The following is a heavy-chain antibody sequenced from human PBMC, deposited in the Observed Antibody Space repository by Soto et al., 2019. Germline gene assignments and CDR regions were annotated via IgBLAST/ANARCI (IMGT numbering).Heavy chain of an antibody. CDR1: GFTFGSYA. V-gene: IGHV3-23*01. Sequence: GGSLRLSCAASGFTFGSYAMSWVRQAPGKGLEWVSAISGSGSSTYYADSVKGRFTISRDNSKNTLYLQMNSLRAEDTAIYYCAKDLEVYCSSSSCYGDAFDIWGQGTMVTVSS. D-gene: IGHD2-2*01. CDR3: AKDLEVYCSSSSCYGDAFDI. CDR2: ISGSGSST. J-gene: IGHJ3*02.